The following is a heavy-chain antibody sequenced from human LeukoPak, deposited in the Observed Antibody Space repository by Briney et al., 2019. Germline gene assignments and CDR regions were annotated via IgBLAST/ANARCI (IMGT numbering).Heavy chain of an antibody. CDR2: IYHSGST. D-gene: IGHD1-7*01. CDR3: ASVSITGTTN. J-gene: IGHJ4*02. V-gene: IGHV4-59*12. CDR1: GGSISSYY. Sequence: SETLSLTCTVSGGSISSYYWSWIRQPPGKGLEWIGYIYHSGSTYYNPSLKSRVTISVDRSKNQFSLKLSSVTAADTAVYYCASVSITGTTNWGQGTLVTVSS.